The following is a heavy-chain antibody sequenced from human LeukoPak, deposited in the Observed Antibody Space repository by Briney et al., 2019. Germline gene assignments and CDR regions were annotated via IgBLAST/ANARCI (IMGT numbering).Heavy chain of an antibody. Sequence: ASVKVSCKASGYTFTSFGISWVRQAPGQGLEWMGWINPNSGGTNYAQKFQGRVTMTRDTSISTAYMELSRLRSDDTAVYYCARGDTVAAPGIWGQGTMVTVSS. CDR2: INPNSGGT. V-gene: IGHV1-2*02. CDR3: ARGDTVAAPGI. D-gene: IGHD4-23*01. CDR1: GYTFTSFG. J-gene: IGHJ3*02.